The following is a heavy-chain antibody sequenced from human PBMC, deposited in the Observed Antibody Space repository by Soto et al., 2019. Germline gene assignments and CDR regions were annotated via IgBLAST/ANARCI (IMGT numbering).Heavy chain of an antibody. D-gene: IGHD6-13*01. V-gene: IGHV4-59*01. CDR1: GGSISSYY. J-gene: IGHJ5*02. CDR2: IYYSGST. CDR3: ASFEQQLGWFDP. Sequence: SETLSLTCTVSGGSISSYYWSWIRQPPGKGLEWIGYIYYSGSTNYNPSLKSRVTISVDTSKNQFSLKLSSVTAADTAVYYCASFEQQLGWFDPCGQGPLVTVSS.